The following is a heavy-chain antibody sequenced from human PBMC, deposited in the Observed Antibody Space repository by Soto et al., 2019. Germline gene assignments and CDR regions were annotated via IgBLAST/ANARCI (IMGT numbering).Heavy chain of an antibody. D-gene: IGHD1-26*01. CDR2: IYYSGST. CDR3: ARVIQELWYGMDV. Sequence: SETLSLTCTVSGGSISSGDYYWSWIRQPPGKGLEWIGYIYYSGSTYYNPSLKSRVTISVDTSKNQFSLRLSSVTATDTAVYYCARVIQELWYGMDVWGQGTTVTVSS. J-gene: IGHJ6*02. CDR1: GGSISSGDYY. V-gene: IGHV4-30-4*01.